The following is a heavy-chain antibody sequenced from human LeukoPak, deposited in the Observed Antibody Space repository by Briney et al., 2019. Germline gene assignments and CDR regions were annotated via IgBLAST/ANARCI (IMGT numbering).Heavy chain of an antibody. CDR3: AKDISARVEANAFDI. CDR2: ISWNSGSI. V-gene: IGHV3-9*01. Sequence: GGSLRLSGAASGFTFDDYAMPWVRQAPGKGLEWVSGISWNSGSIGYADSVKGRFTISRDNAKNSLYLQMNSLRAEDTALYYCAKDISARVEANAFDIWGQGTMVTVSS. D-gene: IGHD5-24*01. J-gene: IGHJ3*02. CDR1: GFTFDDYA.